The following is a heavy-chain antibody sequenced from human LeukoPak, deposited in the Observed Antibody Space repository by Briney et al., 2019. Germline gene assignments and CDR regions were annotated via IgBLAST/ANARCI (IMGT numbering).Heavy chain of an antibody. D-gene: IGHD5-12*01. Sequence: GGSLRLSCAASGFTFSSYGMHWVRQAPGKGLEWVAFIRYDRRNQYYADSVKGRFTISRDNSKNTLYLQMNSLRPEDTAIYYCAKARSHSGYEPFDDWGQGTLVTVSS. V-gene: IGHV3-30*02. CDR3: AKARSHSGYEPFDD. CDR1: GFTFSSYG. J-gene: IGHJ4*02. CDR2: IRYDRRNQ.